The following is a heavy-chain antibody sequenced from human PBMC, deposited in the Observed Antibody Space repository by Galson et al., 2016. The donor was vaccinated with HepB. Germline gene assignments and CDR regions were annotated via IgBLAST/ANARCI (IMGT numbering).Heavy chain of an antibody. CDR3: VGASDGSGWFPSFDAFDL. D-gene: IGHD6-19*01. Sequence: SLRLSCAASGLTFSSYSMNWVRQAPGKGLEWVSFMSSSSRFIFYADSVKGRFTISRDNAKNSLFLQMNSLRAEDTALYYCVGASDGSGWFPSFDAFDLWGQGTMVTVSS. CDR2: MSSSSRFI. CDR1: GLTFSSYS. J-gene: IGHJ3*01. V-gene: IGHV3-21*01.